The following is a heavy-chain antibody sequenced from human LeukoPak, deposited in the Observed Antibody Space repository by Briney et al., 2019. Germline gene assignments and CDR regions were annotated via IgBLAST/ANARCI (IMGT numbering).Heavy chain of an antibody. J-gene: IGHJ4*02. CDR1: GYIFTAYY. CDR2: IKANSGDT. Sequence: GASVTVSCKASGYIFTAYYLHWVRQAPGQKPEWMGWIKANSGDTNYAQKFQGRVTMTRDTSISTVYMELSGLTADDTAVYYCTRVGGDYPYWGQGTLVTVSS. CDR3: TRVGGDYPY. V-gene: IGHV1-2*02. D-gene: IGHD2-21*02.